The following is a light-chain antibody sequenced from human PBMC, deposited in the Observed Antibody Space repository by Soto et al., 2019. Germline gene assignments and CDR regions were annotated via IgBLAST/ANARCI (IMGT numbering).Light chain of an antibody. J-gene: IGKJ4*01. Sequence: EIVLTQSPGTLSLSLGERPTLSCRASPILSSTFLAWYHQKPGQAPRLLIYGASSRATGIPDRFSGSGSGTDFTLTINRLEPEDFALYYCQQYGRSLPLTFGGGSKVDI. V-gene: IGKV3-20*01. CDR2: GAS. CDR3: QQYGRSLPLT. CDR1: PILSSTF.